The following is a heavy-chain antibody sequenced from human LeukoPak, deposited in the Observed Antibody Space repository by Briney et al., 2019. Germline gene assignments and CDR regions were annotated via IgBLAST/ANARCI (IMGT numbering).Heavy chain of an antibody. J-gene: IGHJ6*03. D-gene: IGHD6-13*01. CDR1: GGSISSGSYY. CDR3: ARAALRYYYYMDV. V-gene: IGHV4-61*02. CDR2: IYTSGST. Sequence: SQTLSLTSTDSGGSISSGSYYGSWIRQPAGKGLEWIGRIYTSGSTNYNPSLKSRVTISVDTSKNQFSLKLSSVTAADTAVYYCARAALRYYYYMDVWGKGTTVTVSS.